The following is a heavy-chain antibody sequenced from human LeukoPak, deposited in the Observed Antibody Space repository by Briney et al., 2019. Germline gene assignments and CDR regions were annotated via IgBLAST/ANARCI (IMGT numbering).Heavy chain of an antibody. CDR3: ARGVWEQYY. J-gene: IGHJ4*02. V-gene: IGHV4-59*08. D-gene: IGHD1-26*01. CDR2: IYYSGST. CDR1: GGSFSSYH. Sequence: PSETLSLTCTVSGGSFSSYHWSLVRQPPGKGLEWIGYIYYSGSTNYNPSLKSRVTISVDMSKNQFSLNLTSETAADTPAYFCARGVWEQYYGGRGPLVTVSS.